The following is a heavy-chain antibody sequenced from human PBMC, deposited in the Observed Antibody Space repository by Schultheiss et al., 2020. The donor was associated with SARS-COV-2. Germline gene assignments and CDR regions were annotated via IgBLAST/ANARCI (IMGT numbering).Heavy chain of an antibody. CDR1: RFTFSSYG. CDR3: AKDLFGY. Sequence: GGSLRLSCAASRFTFSSYGMHWVRQAPGKGLEWVAVISYDGSNKYYADSVKGRFTISRDNSKNTLYLQMNSLRAEDTAVYYCAKDLFGYWGQGTLVTVSS. CDR2: ISYDGSNK. J-gene: IGHJ4*02. V-gene: IGHV3-30*18.